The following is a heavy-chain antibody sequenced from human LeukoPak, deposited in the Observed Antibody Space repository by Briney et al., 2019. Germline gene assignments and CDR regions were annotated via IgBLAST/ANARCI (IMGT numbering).Heavy chain of an antibody. V-gene: IGHV3-30*04. D-gene: IGHD1-1*01. CDR3: ARDSSPWNDLRPDAFDI. CDR1: GFTFSSYA. Sequence: GGSLRLSCAAPGFTFSSYAMHWVRQAPGKGLEWVAVISYDGSNKYYADSVKGRFTISRDNSKNTLYLQMNSLRAEDTAVYYCARDSSPWNDLRPDAFDIWGQGTMVTVSS. CDR2: ISYDGSNK. J-gene: IGHJ3*02.